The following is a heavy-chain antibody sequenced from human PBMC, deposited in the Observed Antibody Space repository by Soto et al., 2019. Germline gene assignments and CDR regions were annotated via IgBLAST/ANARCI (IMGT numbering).Heavy chain of an antibody. CDR2: IVVGSGNT. D-gene: IGHD4-4*01. CDR1: GFTFTSSS. J-gene: IGHJ6*02. Sequence: ASVKVSCKASGFTFTSSSVQWVRQARGQRLEWIGWIVVGSGNTNYAQKFQERVTITRDMSTSTAYMELSSLRSEDTAVYYCAAGTGNSGGYYYYGMDVWGQGTTVNVSS. CDR3: AAGTGNSGGYYYYGMDV. V-gene: IGHV1-58*01.